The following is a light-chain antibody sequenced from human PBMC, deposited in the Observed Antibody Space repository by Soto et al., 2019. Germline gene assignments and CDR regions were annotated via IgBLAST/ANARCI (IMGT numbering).Light chain of an antibody. V-gene: IGLV2-14*01. Sequence: QSALTQPASVAGSPGQSITISCTGTSSDVGGYKYVSWYQQHPGKAPKLMIYDVSNRPSGVSNRFSGSKSGNTASLTISGLKAEDEGEYYCSSYASSSTVVFGGGTKLAV. CDR1: SSDVGGYKY. CDR2: DVS. J-gene: IGLJ2*01. CDR3: SSYASSSTVV.